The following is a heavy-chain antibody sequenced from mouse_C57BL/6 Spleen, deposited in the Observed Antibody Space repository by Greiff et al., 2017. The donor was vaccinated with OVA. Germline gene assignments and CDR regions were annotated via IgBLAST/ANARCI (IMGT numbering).Heavy chain of an antibody. Sequence: QVQLKQSGPGLVQPSQSLSITCTVSGFSLTSYGVHWVRQSPGKGLEWLGVIWSGGSTDYNAAFISRLSISKDNSKSQVFFQMNSLQADDTAIYYCASKGDYDAYAMDYWGQGTSVTVSS. D-gene: IGHD2-4*01. CDR1: GFSLTSYG. CDR3: ASKGDYDAYAMDY. J-gene: IGHJ4*01. V-gene: IGHV2-2*01. CDR2: IWSGGST.